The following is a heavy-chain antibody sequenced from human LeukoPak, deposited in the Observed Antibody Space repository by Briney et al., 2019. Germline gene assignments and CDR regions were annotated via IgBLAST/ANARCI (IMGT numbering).Heavy chain of an antibody. V-gene: IGHV4-31*03. Sequence: SETLSLTCSVSGDSISSGDYYWSWIRQLPGKGLEWIGYMYFSGRTDFNPSLESRVTIPVDTSQNQFSLNLTSVTAADTAVYFCARAPFNYGYKKVLNHYGVDVWGQGTAVTVSS. CDR1: GDSISSGDYY. CDR2: MYFSGRT. CDR3: ARAPFNYGYKKVLNHYGVDV. J-gene: IGHJ6*02. D-gene: IGHD5-24*01.